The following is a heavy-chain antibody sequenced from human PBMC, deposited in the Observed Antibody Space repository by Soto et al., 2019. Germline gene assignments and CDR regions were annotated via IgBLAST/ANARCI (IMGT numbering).Heavy chain of an antibody. CDR3: ARDFRYDALDI. V-gene: IGHV3-7*01. D-gene: IGHD1-1*01. CDR2: IKADGSDK. CDR1: GFTFRDNW. J-gene: IGHJ3*02. Sequence: EVQLVESGGGLVQPGGSLRLSCAASGFTFRDNWMTWVRQAPGMGLEWLANIKADGSDKYYVDSVKGRFTISRDNAKNSLYLQMNSLRAEDTAVYYCARDFRYDALDIWGQGTLVTVSS.